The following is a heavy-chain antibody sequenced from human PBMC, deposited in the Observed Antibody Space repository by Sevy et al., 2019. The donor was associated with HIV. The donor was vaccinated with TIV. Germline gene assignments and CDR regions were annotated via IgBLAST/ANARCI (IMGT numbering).Heavy chain of an antibody. J-gene: IGHJ6*02. CDR1: GFTFSSYS. D-gene: IGHD3-10*01. V-gene: IGHV3-21*01. CDR3: AIGEYYGSGSYYHYYYGMDV. Sequence: GESLKISCAASGFTFSSYSMNWVRQAPGKGLEWVSSISSSSSYIYYADSVKGRFTISRDNAKNSLYLQMNSLRAEDTAVYYCAIGEYYGSGSYYHYYYGMDVWGQGTTVTVSS. CDR2: ISSSSSYI.